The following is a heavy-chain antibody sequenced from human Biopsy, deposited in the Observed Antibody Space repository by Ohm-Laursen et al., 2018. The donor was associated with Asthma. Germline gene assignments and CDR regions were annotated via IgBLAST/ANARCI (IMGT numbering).Heavy chain of an antibody. Sequence: SLRLSCAASGFTFGTFGMNWVRQAPGKGLEWVSYISRSSDTIHYADSVRGRFTISRDNAGNSLYLQMNSLRDEDTAAYYCARDRYNDFWGGYYPTAFDHWGQGTPVAVSS. CDR3: ARDRYNDFWGGYYPTAFDH. CDR1: GFTFGTFG. J-gene: IGHJ4*02. V-gene: IGHV3-48*02. D-gene: IGHD3-3*01. CDR2: ISRSSDTI.